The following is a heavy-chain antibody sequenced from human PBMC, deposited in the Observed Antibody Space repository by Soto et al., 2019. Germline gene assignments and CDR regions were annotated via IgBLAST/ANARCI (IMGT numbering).Heavy chain of an antibody. CDR2: IIPIFGTA. J-gene: IGHJ4*02. D-gene: IGHD1-26*01. Sequence: RASVKVSCKASGGTFSSYAISWVRQAPGQGLEWMGGIIPIFGTANYAQKFQGRVTMTEDTSTDTAYMELSSLRSEDTAVYYCATEVAWELRPYWGQGTLVTVSS. CDR3: ATEVAWELRPY. CDR1: GGTFSSYA. V-gene: IGHV1-69*06.